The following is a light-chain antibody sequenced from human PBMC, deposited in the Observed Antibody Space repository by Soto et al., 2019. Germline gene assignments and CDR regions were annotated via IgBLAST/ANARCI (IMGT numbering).Light chain of an antibody. CDR3: QQYNSYRSWT. J-gene: IGKJ1*01. V-gene: IGKV1-5*03. Sequence: IQMTLSPSTVSASVGPRVTTTCRSSQSISSWLAWYQQKPGKAPKLLIYKASSLESGVPSRFSGSGSGTEFTLTISSLQPDDFATYYCQQYNSYRSWTFGQGTKVDIK. CDR2: KAS. CDR1: QSISSW.